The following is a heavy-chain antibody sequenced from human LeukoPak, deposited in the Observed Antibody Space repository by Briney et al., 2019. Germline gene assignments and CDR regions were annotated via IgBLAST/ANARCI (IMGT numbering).Heavy chain of an antibody. CDR1: GGSFSGYY. D-gene: IGHD4-17*01. Sequence: PSETLSLTCAVYGGSFSGYYWSWIRQPPGKGLEWIGEIYHNGNTGYNPSLKSRVTISVDKSKNQFSLSLTSVTAADTAVYYCVRDTPGGSYGDYDYWGQGTLVTVSS. V-gene: IGHV4-34*01. CDR2: IYHNGNT. J-gene: IGHJ4*02. CDR3: VRDTPGGSYGDYDY.